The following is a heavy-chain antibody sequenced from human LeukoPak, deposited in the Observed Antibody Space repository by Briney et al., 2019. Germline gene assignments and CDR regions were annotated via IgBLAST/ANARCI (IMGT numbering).Heavy chain of an antibody. D-gene: IGHD3-3*01. Sequence: ASVKVSCKASGYTFTSYGISWVRQAPGQGLEWMGWISAYNGNTNYAQKLQGRVTMTTDTSTSTAYMELRSLRSDDTAVYYCARGRDYDFWSGSWGSNWFDSWGQGTLVTVSS. CDR1: GYTFTSYG. CDR3: ARGRDYDFWSGSWGSNWFDS. V-gene: IGHV1-18*01. CDR2: ISAYNGNT. J-gene: IGHJ5*01.